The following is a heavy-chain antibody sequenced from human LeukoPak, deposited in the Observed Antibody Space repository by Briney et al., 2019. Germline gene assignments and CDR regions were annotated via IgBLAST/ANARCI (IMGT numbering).Heavy chain of an antibody. Sequence: GGSLRLSCEASGFPFSNYWMTWVRQAPGRGLEWVAKIKQEGGEKYYVDSVKGRFTISRDNAKNSLYLQMNSLSVEDTDVYYCARDHGSGWYFDQWGQGTLVTVSS. J-gene: IGHJ4*02. CDR2: IKQEGGEK. CDR3: ARDHGSGWYFDQ. V-gene: IGHV3-7*04. CDR1: GFPFSNYW. D-gene: IGHD6-19*01.